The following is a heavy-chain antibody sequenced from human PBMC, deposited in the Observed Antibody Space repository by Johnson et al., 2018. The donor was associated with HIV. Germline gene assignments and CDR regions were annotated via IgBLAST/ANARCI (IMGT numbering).Heavy chain of an antibody. CDR2: ISYEGSNK. Sequence: QVQLVESGGGVVQPGRSLRLSCAASGFTFSSYAMHWVRQAPGKGLEWVAVISYEGSNKYYADSVKGRFTISIDNSKNTLYLQMNSLRAEITAVSYCAREWELLGSAFDIWGQGTMVTVSS. CDR3: AREWELLGSAFDI. V-gene: IGHV3-30-3*01. D-gene: IGHD1-26*01. J-gene: IGHJ3*02. CDR1: GFTFSSYA.